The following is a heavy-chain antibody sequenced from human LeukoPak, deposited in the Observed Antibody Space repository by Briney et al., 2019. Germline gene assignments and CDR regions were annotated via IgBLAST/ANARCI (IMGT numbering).Heavy chain of an antibody. CDR3: ARVRDGYNWDY. CDR2: IYSGGST. CDR1: GFTVSSNY. J-gene: IGHJ4*02. D-gene: IGHD5-24*01. V-gene: IGHV3-53*01. Sequence: GGSLRLSCAASGFTVSSNYMSWVRQAPGKGLEWVSVIYSGGSTYYADSVKGRFTISRDNSKNTLYLQMNSLRAEDTAVYYCARVRDGYNWDYWGQGTLVTVSS.